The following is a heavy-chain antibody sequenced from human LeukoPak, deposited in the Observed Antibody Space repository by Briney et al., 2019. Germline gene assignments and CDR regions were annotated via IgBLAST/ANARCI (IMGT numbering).Heavy chain of an antibody. Sequence: WASVKVSCKSSGYTFTSHYMHWVRQAPGQGLEWMRVINPSGGSTSYAQKFQGRVTMTRDMSTSTDYMELSSLRSEDTAVYYCARDQSGEWELVSGWWFDPWGQGTLVTVSS. CDR3: ARDQSGEWELVSGWWFDP. CDR1: GYTFTSHY. J-gene: IGHJ5*02. CDR2: INPSGGST. D-gene: IGHD1-26*01. V-gene: IGHV1-46*01.